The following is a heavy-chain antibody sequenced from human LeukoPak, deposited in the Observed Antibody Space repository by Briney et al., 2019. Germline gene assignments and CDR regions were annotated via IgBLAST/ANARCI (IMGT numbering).Heavy chain of an antibody. CDR3: ARGYGSGKYYFDY. D-gene: IGHD3-10*01. Sequence: PGGSLRLSCTASGFTFSSYSINWVRQAPGKGLEWVSYISSSSSTIYYADSVKGRFTISRDNAKNTLYLQMNSLRAEDTAVYYCARGYGSGKYYFDYWGQGTLVTVSS. V-gene: IGHV3-48*01. CDR2: ISSSSSTI. CDR1: GFTFSSYS. J-gene: IGHJ4*02.